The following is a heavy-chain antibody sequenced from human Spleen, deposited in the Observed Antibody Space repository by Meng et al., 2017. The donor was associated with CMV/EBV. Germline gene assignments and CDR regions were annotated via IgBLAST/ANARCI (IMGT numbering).Heavy chain of an antibody. CDR1: GYTFTSYG. J-gene: IGHJ4*02. V-gene: IGHV1-18*01. CDR2: ISAYNGNT. D-gene: IGHD3-3*01. CDR3: ARDRGTIFGVVSYYFDY. Sequence: ASVKVSCKASGYTFTSYGISWVRQAPGQGLEWMGWISAYNGNTNYAQKLQGRVTMTTDTSTSTAYMELRSLRSDDTAVYYCARDRGTIFGVVSYYFDYWGQGTLVIVSS.